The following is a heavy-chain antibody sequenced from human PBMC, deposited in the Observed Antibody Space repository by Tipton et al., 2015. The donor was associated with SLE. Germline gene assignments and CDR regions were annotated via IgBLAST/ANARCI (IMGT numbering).Heavy chain of an antibody. CDR3: ARGYNHHDAFDI. D-gene: IGHD5-24*01. V-gene: IGHV4-38-2*01. CDR1: GYSISSDYY. CDR2: LYHSGTT. J-gene: IGHJ3*02. Sequence: LRLSCAVSGYSISSDYYWGWLRQPPGKGLECIGSLYHSGTTYYNPSLKSRVTISVDTSKNEFSLRMTSVTAGDTAVYYCARGYNHHDAFDIWGQGTMVTVSS.